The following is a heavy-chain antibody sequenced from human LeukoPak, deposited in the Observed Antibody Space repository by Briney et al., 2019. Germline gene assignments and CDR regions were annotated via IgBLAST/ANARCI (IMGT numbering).Heavy chain of an antibody. Sequence: PSETLSLTCTVSGGSIRSGSHYWAWIRQPPGKGLEWIGSIYYSGSTYYNPSLENRVTISIDTSENHFSLKLSSLSAADTSVYYCAKRDDSGGNLVDLWGQGTLVTVS. V-gene: IGHV4-39*02. CDR2: IYYSGST. CDR1: GGSIRSGSHY. D-gene: IGHD3-22*01. J-gene: IGHJ4*02. CDR3: AKRDDSGGNLVDL.